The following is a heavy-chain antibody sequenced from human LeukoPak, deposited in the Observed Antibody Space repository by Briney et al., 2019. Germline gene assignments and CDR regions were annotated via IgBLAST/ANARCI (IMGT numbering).Heavy chain of an antibody. Sequence: GGSLRLSRAASGFTFSSDWMTWVRQAPGKGLEWVANIKRDGSEKYYVDSVKGRFTISRDNAKNSLYLQMNSLRAEDTAVYYCARGGYSSSWYWFYWGQGTLVTVSS. CDR1: GFTFSSDW. D-gene: IGHD6-13*01. CDR2: IKRDGSEK. CDR3: ARGGYSSSWYWFY. J-gene: IGHJ4*02. V-gene: IGHV3-7*05.